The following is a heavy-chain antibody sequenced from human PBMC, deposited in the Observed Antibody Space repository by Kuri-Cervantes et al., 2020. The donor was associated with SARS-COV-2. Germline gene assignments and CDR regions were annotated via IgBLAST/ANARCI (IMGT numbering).Heavy chain of an antibody. CDR1: GYTFTGYY. CDR3: ARSTHFRRIVVISTGGAFDI. J-gene: IGHJ3*02. V-gene: IGHV1-2*04. D-gene: IGHD3-22*01. CDR2: INPNSGGT. Sequence: SMKVSCKASGYTFTGYYMHWVRQAPGQGLEWMGWINPNSGGTNYAQKFQGWVTMTRDTSISTVNMELSRLISGDTAVYYCARSTHFRRIVVISTGGAFDIWRQGTMVTVSS.